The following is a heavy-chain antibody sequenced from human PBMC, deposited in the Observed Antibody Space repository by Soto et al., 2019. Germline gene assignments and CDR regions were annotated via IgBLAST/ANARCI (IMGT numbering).Heavy chain of an antibody. D-gene: IGHD3-16*01. CDR3: ARDRRWGYYYGMDV. Sequence: QVQLVQSGAEVKKPGASVKVSCKASGYTFSSYGITWVRQAPGQGLAWMGWINTYNGYTNYAQKLQGRITMTTDTSTRTAYMELRSLRSDDTAVYYCARDRRWGYYYGMDVWGQGTTVTVSS. CDR2: INTYNGYT. V-gene: IGHV1-18*01. J-gene: IGHJ6*02. CDR1: GYTFSSYG.